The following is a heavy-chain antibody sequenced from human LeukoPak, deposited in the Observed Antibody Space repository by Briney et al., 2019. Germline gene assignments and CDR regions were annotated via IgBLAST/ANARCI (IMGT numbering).Heavy chain of an antibody. D-gene: IGHD3-22*01. CDR1: GGSISSYY. Sequence: SETLSLTCTVSGGSISSYYWSWIRQPPGKGLEWIGYIYYSGSTNYNPSLKSRVTISVDTSKNQFSLKLSSVTAADTAVYYCARTANSYDSSGYDYWGRGTLVTVSS. CDR3: ARTANSYDSSGYDY. V-gene: IGHV4-59*01. J-gene: IGHJ2*01. CDR2: IYYSGST.